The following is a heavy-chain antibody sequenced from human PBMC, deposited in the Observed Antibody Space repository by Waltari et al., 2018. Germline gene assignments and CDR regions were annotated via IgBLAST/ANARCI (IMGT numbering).Heavy chain of an antibody. J-gene: IGHJ4*02. CDR2: IDGSGNT. V-gene: IGHV4-61*09. D-gene: IGHD1-26*01. Sequence: QVRMQESGPGLVKPSQTLSLTCSVSGDSISSVSYYWVWIRQPAGLGTEYIGYIDGSGNTNYNPTLRSRVTISADTAKNQFSLTSSAVTAADTAVYYCARHGGSDNTPAHERELLCPYWGQGTLVIVSS. CDR1: GDSISSVSYY. CDR3: ARHGGSDNTPAHERELLCPY.